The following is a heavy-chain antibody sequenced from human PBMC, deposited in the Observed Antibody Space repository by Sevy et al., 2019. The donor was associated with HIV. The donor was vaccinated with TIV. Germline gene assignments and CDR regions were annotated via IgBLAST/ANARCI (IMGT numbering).Heavy chain of an antibody. CDR2: TYYRSKWYS. CDR3: ARGDELNSYYYGMDV. Sequence: QSQTLSLTCAISGDSVSSSSAAWNWFRQSPSRGLEWLGRTYYRSKWYSDYEVSVKGRVTINPATSKNQFSLHLESVTPEDTAVYFCARGDELNSYYYGMDVWGQGTTVTVSS. D-gene: IGHD1-7*01. CDR1: GDSVSSSSAA. J-gene: IGHJ6*02. V-gene: IGHV6-1*01.